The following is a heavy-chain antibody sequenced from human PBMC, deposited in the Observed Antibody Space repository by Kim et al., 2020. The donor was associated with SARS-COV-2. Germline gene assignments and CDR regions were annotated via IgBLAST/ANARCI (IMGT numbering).Heavy chain of an antibody. Sequence: ASVKVSCKASGYTFTSYGISWVRQAPGQGLDWMGWISAYNGNTNYALKLQGRVTMTTDTSTSTAYMELRSLRSDDTAVYYCARDRLERFLEWQNVEAFDPGGQGTLVTVSS. V-gene: IGHV1-18*01. CDR1: GYTFTSYG. D-gene: IGHD3-3*01. CDR3: ARDRLERFLEWQNVEAFDP. CDR2: ISAYNGNT. J-gene: IGHJ5*02.